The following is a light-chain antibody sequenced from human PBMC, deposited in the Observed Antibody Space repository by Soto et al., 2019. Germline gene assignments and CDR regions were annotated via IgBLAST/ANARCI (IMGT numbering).Light chain of an antibody. J-gene: IGKJ4*01. CDR2: DAS. CDR1: QTVRNNY. V-gene: IGKV3-20*01. Sequence: EFVLTQSPGTLSLSPGERATLSCRASQTVRNNYLSWYQQKPGQAPRLLIYDASSRATGIPDRFSGGGSGTDFTLTISRLETEDFAVYYCQQLSSYTLTFGGGTKVDIK. CDR3: QQLSSYTLT.